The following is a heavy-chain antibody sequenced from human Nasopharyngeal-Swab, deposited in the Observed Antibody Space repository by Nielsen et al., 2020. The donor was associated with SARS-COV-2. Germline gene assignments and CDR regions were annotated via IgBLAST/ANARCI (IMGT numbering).Heavy chain of an antibody. J-gene: IGHJ4*02. D-gene: IGHD5-24*01. CDR2: INPSGGST. CDR3: ARAFRDGYNYGY. V-gene: IGHV1-46*01. Sequence: WVRQAPGQGLEWMGIINPSGGSTSYAQKFQGRVTMTRGTSTSTVYMELSSLRSEDTAVYYCARAFRDGYNYGYWGQGTLVTVSS.